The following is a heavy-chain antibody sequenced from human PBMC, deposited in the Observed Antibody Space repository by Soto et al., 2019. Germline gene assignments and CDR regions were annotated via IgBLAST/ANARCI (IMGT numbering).Heavy chain of an antibody. CDR3: AREPRYCRGGSCSITGDAYDI. CDR1: GFIVSDTY. Sequence: ESGGVLVQPGGSLRLSCTASGFIVSDTYVNWVRQAPGKGLEWVSVISNRGDTHYADSVRGRFSLSRDISDNTLHLQMNNLRVEDTAVYYCAREPRYCRGGSCSITGDAYDIWGQGTMVTVSS. J-gene: IGHJ3*02. CDR2: ISNRGDT. D-gene: IGHD2-15*01. V-gene: IGHV3-66*01.